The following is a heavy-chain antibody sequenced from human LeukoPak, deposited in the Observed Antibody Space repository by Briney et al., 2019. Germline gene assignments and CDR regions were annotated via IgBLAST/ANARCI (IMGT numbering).Heavy chain of an antibody. CDR2: IYYSGST. J-gene: IGHJ4*02. D-gene: IGHD1-26*01. CDR3: ARFRTPHREFDS. V-gene: IGHV4-59*08. CDR1: GDSISNYY. Sequence: SETLSLTCTVSGDSISNYYWSWIRQPPGKGLEWIGYIYYSGSTDYNPSLKSRVTISVDTSKSQFSLTLTSVTAADTVVYFCARFRTPHREFDSWGQGTLVTVSS.